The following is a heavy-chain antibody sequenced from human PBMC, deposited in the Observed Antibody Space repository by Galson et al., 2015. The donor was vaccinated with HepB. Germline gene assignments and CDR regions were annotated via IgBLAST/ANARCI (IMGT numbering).Heavy chain of an antibody. CDR1: GFTVSSNY. V-gene: IGHV3-66*01. CDR2: IYSGGST. Sequence: SLRLSCAASGFTVSSNYMSWVRQAPGEGLEWVSVIYSGGSTYYADSVKGRFTISRDNSKNTLYLQMNSLRAEDTAVYYCARTSSGWYHYFDYWGQGTLVTVSS. J-gene: IGHJ4*02. D-gene: IGHD6-19*01. CDR3: ARTSSGWYHYFDY.